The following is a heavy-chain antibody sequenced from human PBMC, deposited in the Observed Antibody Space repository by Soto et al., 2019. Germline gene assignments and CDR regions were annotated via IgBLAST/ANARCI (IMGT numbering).Heavy chain of an antibody. V-gene: IGHV3-23*01. CDR2: VSGSGGTT. J-gene: IGHJ5*01. D-gene: IGHD1-26*01. CDR3: AKDVRRVGPTLNWLDS. CDR1: GLSLSGYA. Sequence: EVQLMESGGGLVQPGESLRLSCVVSGLSLSGYALSWVRQAPGKGLEWVSAVSGSGGTTYYADSVKGRFTISRDNSKNTLYLQMNGLRVEDTAKYFCAKDVRRVGPTLNWLDSWGQGTQVTVTS.